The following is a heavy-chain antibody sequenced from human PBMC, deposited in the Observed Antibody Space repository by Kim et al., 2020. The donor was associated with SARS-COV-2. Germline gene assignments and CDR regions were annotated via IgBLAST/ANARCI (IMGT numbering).Heavy chain of an antibody. D-gene: IGHD2-21*01. CDR2: IKYDGSDT. V-gene: IGHV3-74*01. J-gene: IGHJ3*02. CDR3: TTLFGGAFDI. Sequence: GGSLRLSCAASGFTFSRYWMYWVRQAPGKGLVWVSRIKYDGSDTRYADSVKGRFTISRDNAENTLYLQMNSLTAEDTAVYYCTTLFGGAFDIWGQGTMVTVSS. CDR1: GFTFSRYW.